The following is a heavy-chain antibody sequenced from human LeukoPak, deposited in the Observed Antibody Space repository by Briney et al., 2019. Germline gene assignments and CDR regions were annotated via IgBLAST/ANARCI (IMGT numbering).Heavy chain of an antibody. Sequence: GESRKISCKGSGYSFTSYWIGGVRQIPGKGLGGMVIIYPGDSDTRSSPFFQGQVTISDDKSISTAYLQWSSLKASDIAIYYCARLSVATTKHFQHWGQGTLVTVSS. CDR2: IYPGDSDT. CDR1: GYSFTSYW. D-gene: IGHD5-12*01. V-gene: IGHV5-51*01. J-gene: IGHJ1*01. CDR3: ARLSVATTKHFQH.